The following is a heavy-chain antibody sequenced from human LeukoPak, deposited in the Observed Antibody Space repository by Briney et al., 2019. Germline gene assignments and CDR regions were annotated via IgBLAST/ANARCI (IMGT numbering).Heavy chain of an antibody. CDR1: GYSFTSYW. V-gene: IGHV5-51*01. Sequence: GESLKISCKGSGYSFTSYWIGWVRQMPGKGLEWMGIIYPGDSDTRYSPSFQGQVTISVDKSISTAYLQWSSLKASDTAMYYCARHGSGSYYNVWYWFDPWGQGTLVTVSS. CDR3: ARHGSGSYYNVWYWFDP. D-gene: IGHD3-10*01. J-gene: IGHJ5*02. CDR2: IYPGDSDT.